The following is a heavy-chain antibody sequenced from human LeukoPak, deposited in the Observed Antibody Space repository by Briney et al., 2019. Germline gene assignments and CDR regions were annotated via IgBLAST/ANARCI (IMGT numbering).Heavy chain of an antibody. V-gene: IGHV4-30-4*08. CDR3: VREMAIFSRGPFDY. CDR1: GGSISSNDYY. D-gene: IGHD5-24*01. J-gene: IGHJ4*02. Sequence: PSQTLSLTCTVSGGSISSNDYYWTRIRQPPGKGLEWIGYIFYSGSTYYNPSLKSRVTISVDTSKNQFSLRLNSVTVADTAVYYCVREMAIFSRGPFDYWGQGTLVTVSS. CDR2: IFYSGST.